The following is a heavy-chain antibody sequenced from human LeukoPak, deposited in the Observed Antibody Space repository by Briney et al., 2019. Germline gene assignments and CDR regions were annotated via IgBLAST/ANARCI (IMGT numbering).Heavy chain of an antibody. CDR3: AAHYSGSYFQFDY. J-gene: IGHJ4*02. CDR2: IKQDGSEK. V-gene: IGHV3-7*03. CDR1: GFSFSGYY. Sequence: GGSLRLSCAVSGFSFSGYYMSWIRQAPGKGLEWVANIKQDGSEKYYVDSVKGRFTISRDNAKNSLYLQMNSLRAEDTAVYYCAAHYSGSYFQFDYWGQGTLVTVSS. D-gene: IGHD1-26*01.